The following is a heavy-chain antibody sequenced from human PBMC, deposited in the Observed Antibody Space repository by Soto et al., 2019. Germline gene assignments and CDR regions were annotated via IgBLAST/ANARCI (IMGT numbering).Heavy chain of an antibody. CDR1: GYTFVTYG. D-gene: IGHD2-2*01. Sequence: QVQLVQSGVEVKKPGASVKVSCKASGYTFVTYGISWVRQAPGQGLEWMGWISAHNDDTNYAQKFQGRVTMTTDISTSTAYMELRSLRSDDTAVYYCAREPYCSSRNCPLGDFDYWGQGTLVSVSS. V-gene: IGHV1-18*01. CDR3: AREPYCSSRNCPLGDFDY. J-gene: IGHJ4*02. CDR2: ISAHNDDT.